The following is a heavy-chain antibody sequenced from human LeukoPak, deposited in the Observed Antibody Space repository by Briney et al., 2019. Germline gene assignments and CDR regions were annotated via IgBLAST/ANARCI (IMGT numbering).Heavy chain of an antibody. CDR1: GYSFTGYY. J-gene: IGHJ4*02. Sequence: ASVKVSCKASGYSFTGYYMHWVRQAPGQGLEWMGRIIPILGIANYAQKFQGRVTITADKSTSTAYMELSSLRSEDTAVYYCAQNDYWGQGTLVTVSS. CDR2: IIPILGIA. V-gene: IGHV1-69*02. CDR3: AQNDY.